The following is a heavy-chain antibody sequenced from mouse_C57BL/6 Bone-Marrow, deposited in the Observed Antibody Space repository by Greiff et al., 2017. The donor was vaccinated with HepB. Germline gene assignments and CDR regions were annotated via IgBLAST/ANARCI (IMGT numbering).Heavy chain of an antibody. V-gene: IGHV1-69*01. CDR3: AREGDYYSNWDAMDY. J-gene: IGHJ4*01. D-gene: IGHD2-5*01. CDR2: IDPSDSYT. CDR1: GYTFTSYW. Sequence: QVQLQQPGAELVMPGASVKLSCKASGYTFTSYWMHWVKQRPGQGLEWIGEIDPSDSYTNYNQKFKGKSTLTVDKSSSTAYMQLSSLTSEDSAVYYCAREGDYYSNWDAMDYWGQGTSVTVSS.